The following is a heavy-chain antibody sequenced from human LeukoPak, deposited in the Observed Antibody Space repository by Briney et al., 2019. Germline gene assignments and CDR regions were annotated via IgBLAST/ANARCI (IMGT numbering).Heavy chain of an antibody. CDR1: GFTFSRSA. Sequence: GGSLRLSRAASGFTFSRSAMSWVRQAPGKGLEWVSNISGSGSGGSTYYADSVKGRITISRDNSRNTLYLQMKSLRAEDTAVYYCAKSGNNRFDYWGQGTLVTVSS. V-gene: IGHV3-23*01. D-gene: IGHD1/OR15-1a*01. J-gene: IGHJ4*02. CDR2: ISGSGSGGST. CDR3: AKSGNNRFDY.